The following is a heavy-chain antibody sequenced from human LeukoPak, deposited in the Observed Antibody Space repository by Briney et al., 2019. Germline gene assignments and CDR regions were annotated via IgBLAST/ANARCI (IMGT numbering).Heavy chain of an antibody. CDR1: GFTFSGSA. J-gene: IGHJ4*02. Sequence: GGSLRLSCAASGFTFSGSALHWVRQASGKGLEWVGRIRSKTNNYATAYAASVKGRFTISRDNSKNTLHLQMNSLRAEDTAVYYCARDQYSYAHAAHWGQGTLVTVSS. CDR2: IRSKTNNYAT. D-gene: IGHD5-18*01. CDR3: ARDQYSYAHAAH. V-gene: IGHV3-73*01.